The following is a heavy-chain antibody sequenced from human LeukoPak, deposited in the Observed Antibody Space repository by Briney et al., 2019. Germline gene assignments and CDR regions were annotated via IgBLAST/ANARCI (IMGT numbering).Heavy chain of an antibody. CDR3: ARVGIYTTTFGVGPEYFQH. J-gene: IGHJ1*01. Sequence: PSQTLSLTCTVSGGSISSGDYYWSWIRQPPGKGLEWIGYIYYSGSTYYNPSHKSRVTISVDTSKNQFSLKLSSVTAADTAVYYCARVGIYTTTFGVGPEYFQHWGQGTLVTVSS. V-gene: IGHV4-30-4*08. CDR1: GGSISSGDYY. CDR2: IYYSGST. D-gene: IGHD3-3*01.